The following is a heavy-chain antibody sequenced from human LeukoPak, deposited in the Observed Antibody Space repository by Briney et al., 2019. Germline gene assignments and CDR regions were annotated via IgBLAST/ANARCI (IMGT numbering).Heavy chain of an antibody. V-gene: IGHV3-23*01. D-gene: IGHD2-2*01. CDR3: AKDDIVVVPAAPNGMDV. CDR1: GFTFSDYY. CDR2: ISGSGGST. Sequence: GGSLRLSCAASGFTFSDYYMSWIRQAPGKGLEWVSAISGSGGSTYYADSVKGRFTISRDNSKNTLYLQMNSLRAEDTAVYYCAKDDIVVVPAAPNGMDVWGQGTTVTVSS. J-gene: IGHJ6*02.